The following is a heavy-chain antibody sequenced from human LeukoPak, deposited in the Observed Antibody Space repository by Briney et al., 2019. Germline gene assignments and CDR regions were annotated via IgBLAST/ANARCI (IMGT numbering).Heavy chain of an antibody. D-gene: IGHD3-3*01. J-gene: IGHJ4*02. CDR2: ISAYNGNT. Sequence: ASVKVSCKASGYTFTSYGISWVRQAPGQGLEWMGWISAYNGNTNYAQKLQGRVTMTTDTSTSTAYMELRSLRSDDTAVCYCASSLTIFGPIGYWGQGTLVTVSS. CDR1: GYTFTSYG. CDR3: ASSLTIFGPIGY. V-gene: IGHV1-18*01.